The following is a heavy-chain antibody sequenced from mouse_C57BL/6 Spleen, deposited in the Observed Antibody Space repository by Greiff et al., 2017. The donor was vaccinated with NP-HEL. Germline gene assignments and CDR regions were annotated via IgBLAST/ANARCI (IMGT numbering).Heavy chain of an antibody. CDR1: GYTFTSYW. Sequence: QVQLQQPGAELVRPGSSVKLSCKASGYTFTSYWMHWVKQRPIQGLEWIGNIDPSDSETHYNQKFKDKATLTVDKSSSTAYMQLSSLTSEDSAVYYCAREGAGLYYFDYWGQGTTLTVSS. D-gene: IGHD3-3*01. J-gene: IGHJ2*01. CDR3: AREGAGLYYFDY. V-gene: IGHV1-52*01. CDR2: IDPSDSET.